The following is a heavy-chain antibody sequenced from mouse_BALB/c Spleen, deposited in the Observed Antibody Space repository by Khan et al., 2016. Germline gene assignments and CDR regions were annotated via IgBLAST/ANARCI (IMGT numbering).Heavy chain of an antibody. V-gene: IGHV9-3*02. Sequence: QIQLVQSGPELKKPGETVKISCKASGYTFTNYGMNWVKQAPGKGLKWMGWINTNTGEPTYAEEFKGRFAFSLETSASTAYLQIHNPKNEDTATYFCAEDYYGSNWFAYWGQGTLVTVSA. D-gene: IGHD1-1*01. CDR2: INTNTGEP. CDR3: AEDYYGSNWFAY. J-gene: IGHJ3*01. CDR1: GYTFTNYG.